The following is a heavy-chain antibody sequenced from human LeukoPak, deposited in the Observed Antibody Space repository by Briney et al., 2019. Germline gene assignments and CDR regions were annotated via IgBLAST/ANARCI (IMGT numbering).Heavy chain of an antibody. V-gene: IGHV4-39*02. Sequence: SETLSLTCTVSGGSISSTSYYWGWIRQPPGKGLEWIGSLYYSGTTYYNPSLKSRVTISVDTSKNHFSLKLSSVTAADTAVYYCARGSSRRIDYWGQGTLVTVSS. CDR2: LYYSGTT. CDR3: ARGSSRRIDY. D-gene: IGHD6-13*01. J-gene: IGHJ4*02. CDR1: GGSISSTSYY.